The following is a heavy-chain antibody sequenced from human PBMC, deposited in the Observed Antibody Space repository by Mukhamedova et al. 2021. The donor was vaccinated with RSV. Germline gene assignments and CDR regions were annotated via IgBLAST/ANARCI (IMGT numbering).Heavy chain of an antibody. CDR3: ARAGDSSGYELPGAFDL. V-gene: IGHV3-21*01. Sequence: YTLHWVRLAPGKGLEWVSSISGDSRYIYNSDSVKGRFTVSRDNAKNSLYLQMNSLRVEDTAVYYCARAGDSSGYELPGAFDLWG. CDR2: ISGDSRYI. CDR1: YT. D-gene: IGHD3-22*01. J-gene: IGHJ3*01.